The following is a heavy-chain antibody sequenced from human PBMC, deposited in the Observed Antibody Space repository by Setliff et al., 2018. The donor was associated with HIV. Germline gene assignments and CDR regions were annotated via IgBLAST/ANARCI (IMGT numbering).Heavy chain of an antibody. CDR1: GFIFSGYT. CDR2: ISSSGNFI. D-gene: IGHD3-16*01. CDR3: AKDRVPDGLWAIDY. V-gene: IGHV3-21*01. Sequence: GGSLRLSCAASGFIFSGYTMVWVRQAPGKGLEWVSSISSSGNFIYYEDSVKGRFTMSRDNAKNSLYLQMDSLRVEDTGFYYCAKDRVPDGLWAIDYWGQGATVTVSS. J-gene: IGHJ4*02.